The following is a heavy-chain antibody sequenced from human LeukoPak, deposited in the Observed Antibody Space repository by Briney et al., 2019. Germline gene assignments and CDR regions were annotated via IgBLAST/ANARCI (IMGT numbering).Heavy chain of an antibody. J-gene: IGHJ4*02. CDR1: GGSISSGGYY. CDR3: AFIWFGESHHFDY. V-gene: IGHV4-31*03. CDR2: IYYSGST. D-gene: IGHD3-10*01. Sequence: SQTLSLTCTVSGGSISSGGYYWSWIRQHPAKGLEWIGYIYYSGSTYYNPSLKSRLTISVDTSKNQFSLKLSSVTAADTAVYYCAFIWFGESHHFDYWGQGTLVTVSS.